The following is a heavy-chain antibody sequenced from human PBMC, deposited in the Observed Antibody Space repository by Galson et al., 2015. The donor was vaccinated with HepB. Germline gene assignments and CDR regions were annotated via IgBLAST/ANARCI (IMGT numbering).Heavy chain of an antibody. D-gene: IGHD6-13*01. CDR3: TTVSSWYSQAY. V-gene: IGHV3-15*01. CDR2: IKSKTEGGTT. CDR1: GFIFSYAW. Sequence: SLRLSCAASGFIFSYAWMSWVRQAPGKGLEWVGRIKSKTEGGTTDYAAPVKGRVTIPRDDSKNTLYLQMNSLKTEDTAVYYCTTVSSWYSQAYWGQGTLVTVSS. J-gene: IGHJ4*02.